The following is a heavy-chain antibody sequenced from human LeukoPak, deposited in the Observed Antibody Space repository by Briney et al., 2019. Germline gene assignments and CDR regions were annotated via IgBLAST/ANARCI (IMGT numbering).Heavy chain of an antibody. Sequence: GGSLRLSCAASGFTFSSYGMSWVRQAPGKGLEWVSSISGSGGSTYYADSVKGRFTLSRDISKNTRDLQMNSVRAEDTGVYCCGKRSYGTDVYPSWGQGTLVTVSS. CDR3: GKRSYGTDVYPS. D-gene: IGHD6-6*01. J-gene: IGHJ5*02. CDR1: GFTFSSYG. V-gene: IGHV3-23*01. CDR2: ISGSGGST.